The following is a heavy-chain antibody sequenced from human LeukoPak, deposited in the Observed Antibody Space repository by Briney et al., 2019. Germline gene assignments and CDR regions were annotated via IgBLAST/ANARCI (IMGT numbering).Heavy chain of an antibody. CDR1: GGSISSSSYY. V-gene: IGHV4-39*07. CDR2: IYYSGST. D-gene: IGHD2-15*01. CDR3: ARRGGPPELWSDP. Sequence: SETLSLTCTVSGGSISSSSYYWGWFRQPPGKGLEWIGSIYYSGSTYYNPSLKSRVTISVDRSKNQFSLKLSSVTAADTAVYYCARRGGPPELWSDPWGQGTLVTVSS. J-gene: IGHJ5*02.